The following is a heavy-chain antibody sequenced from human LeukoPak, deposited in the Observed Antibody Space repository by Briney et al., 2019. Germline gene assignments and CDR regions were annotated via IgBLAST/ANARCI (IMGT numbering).Heavy chain of an antibody. CDR1: GFTFSSYS. D-gene: IGHD6-6*01. CDR2: ISSSSSYI. CDR3: ARDSHVAARPYYFDY. V-gene: IGHV3-21*01. J-gene: IGHJ4*02. Sequence: KPGGSLRLSCAASGFTFSSYSMNWVRQAPGKGLEWVSSISSSSSYIYYADSVMGRFTISRDNAKNSLYLQMNSLRAEDTAVYYCARDSHVAARPYYFDYWGQGTLVTVSS.